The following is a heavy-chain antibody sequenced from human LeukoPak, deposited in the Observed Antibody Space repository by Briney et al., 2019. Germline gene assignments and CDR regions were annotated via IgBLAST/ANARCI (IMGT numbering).Heavy chain of an antibody. CDR2: IKQDGSEK. Sequence: GGSLRLSCAASGFTLSSYWMTWVRQAPGKGLEWVANIKQDGSEKYYVDSVKGRFTISRDNAKNSLYLQMNSLRAEDTAVYYCAKDLTRRYFDWLLTGYFDYWGQGTLVTVSS. V-gene: IGHV3-7*03. D-gene: IGHD3-9*01. CDR1: GFTLSSYW. CDR3: AKDLTRRYFDWLLTGYFDY. J-gene: IGHJ4*02.